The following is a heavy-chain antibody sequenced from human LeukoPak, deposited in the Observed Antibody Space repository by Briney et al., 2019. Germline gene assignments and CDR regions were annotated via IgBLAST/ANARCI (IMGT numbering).Heavy chain of an antibody. CDR3: ARDVVAAAGSWDY. J-gene: IGHJ4*02. D-gene: IGHD6-13*01. CDR1: GFAFSNYW. CDR2: IKEDGSEK. Sequence: GGSLRLSCGVSGFAFSNYWMSWVRQAPGKGLEWVANIKEDGSEKYYVNSVKGRFTISRDNSKNSLYLQMNSLRAEDTAVYYCARDVVAAAGSWDYWGQGTLVTVSS. V-gene: IGHV3-7*01.